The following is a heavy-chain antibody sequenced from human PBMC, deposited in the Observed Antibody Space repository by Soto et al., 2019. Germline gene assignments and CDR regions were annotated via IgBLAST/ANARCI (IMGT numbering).Heavy chain of an antibody. V-gene: IGHV1-69*06. Sequence: VQLEQSGAEVKKPGSSVKVSCKASGGTLSDHGVAWLRQAPGQGLEWMGGTIPVFNTAKYAQKFQGRVTVTADKFTNIAYMELSSLRSEDTAFYFCARGVYGSGNYYTGPSAFDIWGQGTMVIGSS. D-gene: IGHD3-10*01. J-gene: IGHJ3*02. CDR2: TIPVFNTA. CDR1: GGTLSDHG. CDR3: ARGVYGSGNYYTGPSAFDI.